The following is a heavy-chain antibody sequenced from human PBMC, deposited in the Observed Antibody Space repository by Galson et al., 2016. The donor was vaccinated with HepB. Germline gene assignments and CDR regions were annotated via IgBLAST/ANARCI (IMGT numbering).Heavy chain of an antibody. CDR2: IYYRGST. CDR3: AREGGLRFLEGPGAFDI. Sequence: TLSLTCTVSGGSISSGGYYWSWIRQHPGKGLEWIGYIYYRGSTYYNPSLKSRVTISVDTSKNQFSLKLSSVTAADTAVYYCAREGGLRFLEGPGAFDIWGQGTMVTVSS. J-gene: IGHJ3*02. D-gene: IGHD3-3*01. CDR1: GGSISSGGYY. V-gene: IGHV4-31*03.